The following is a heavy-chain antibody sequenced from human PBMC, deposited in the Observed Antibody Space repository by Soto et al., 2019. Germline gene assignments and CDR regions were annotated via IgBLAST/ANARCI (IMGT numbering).Heavy chain of an antibody. CDR1: GFPFSSYA. Sequence: PGGSLRLSCAASGFPFSSYAMHWVRQAPGKGLEWVAVISYDGSNKYYADSVKGRFTISRDNSKNTLYLQMNSLRAEDTAVYYCARVNGLRIAARHGGMDVWGQGTTVTVSS. CDR3: ARVNGLRIAARHGGMDV. CDR2: ISYDGSNK. D-gene: IGHD6-6*01. J-gene: IGHJ6*02. V-gene: IGHV3-30-3*01.